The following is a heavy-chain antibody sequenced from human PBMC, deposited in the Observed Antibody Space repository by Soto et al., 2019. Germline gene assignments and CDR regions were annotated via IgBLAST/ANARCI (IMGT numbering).Heavy chain of an antibody. CDR1: GFTFSSYA. V-gene: IGHV3-23*01. CDR3: AKDGGSTGTTGAFDI. CDR2: ISGSGGRT. Sequence: PGGSLRLSXAASGFTFSSYAMSWVRQAPGKGLEWVSAISGSGGRTYYADSVKGRFTISRDNSKNTLFLQMNSLRAEDTAVYYCAKDGGSTGTTGAFDIWGQGTMVTVSS. D-gene: IGHD1-1*01. J-gene: IGHJ3*02.